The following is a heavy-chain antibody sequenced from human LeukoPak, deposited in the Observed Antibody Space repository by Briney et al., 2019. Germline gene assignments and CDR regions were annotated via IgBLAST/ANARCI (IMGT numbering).Heavy chain of an antibody. D-gene: IGHD3-9*01. CDR2: ISSSSSYI. J-gene: IGHJ6*03. V-gene: IGHV3-21*01. CDR3: ARAQSDPIFRYYYYYMDV. CDR1: GFTFSSYS. Sequence: GGSLRLSCAASGFTFSSYSMNWVRQAPGKGLEWVSSISSSSSYIYYADSVKGRFTISRDNAKNSLYLQMNSLRAEDTAVYYCARAQSDPIFRYYYYYMDVWGKGTTVTVSS.